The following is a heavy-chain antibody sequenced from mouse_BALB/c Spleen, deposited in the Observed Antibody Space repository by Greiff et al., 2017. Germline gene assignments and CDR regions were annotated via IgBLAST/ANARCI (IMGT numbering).Heavy chain of an antibody. CDR1: GFTFSDYY. CDR3: ARGTKYDVGTYYAMDY. J-gene: IGHJ4*01. CDR2: ISDGGSYT. V-gene: IGHV5-4*02. Sequence: EVQVVESGGGLVKPGGSLKLSCAASGFTFSDYYMYWVRQTPEKRLEWVATISDGGSYTYYPDSVKGRFTISRDNAKNNLYLQMSSLKSEDTAMYYCARGTKYDVGTYYAMDYWGQGTSVTVSS. D-gene: IGHD2-14*01.